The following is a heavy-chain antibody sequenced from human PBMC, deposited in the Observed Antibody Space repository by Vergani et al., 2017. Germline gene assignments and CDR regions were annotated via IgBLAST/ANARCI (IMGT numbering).Heavy chain of an antibody. D-gene: IGHD1-1*01. CDR1: EYSFGNYW. V-gene: IGHV5-51*01. Sequence: EVVLVQSGPEMRKPGESLKISCKGSEYSFGNYWIGWVRQMPGKGLEWMGIIYPADSDTRYSPSFQGQVTISADKSISTAFLQWDSLKASDTALYDCARHTTYTDSWGQGTLVTVSS. CDR3: ARHTTYTDS. J-gene: IGHJ4*02. CDR2: IYPADSDT.